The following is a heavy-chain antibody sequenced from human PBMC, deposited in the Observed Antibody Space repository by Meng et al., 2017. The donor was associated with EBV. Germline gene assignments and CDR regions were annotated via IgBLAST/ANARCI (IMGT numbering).Heavy chain of an antibody. Sequence: QVQLVQSAAEVKTPGSSVKVSCKTSGGPFRYYAISWVRQSPGQGLEWLGGFLPRLGATNYAQKFHGRVKITADESTSTHYMDLSSLRSEDTAIYYCASESGRGYTPDYWGQGTLVTVSS. V-gene: IGHV1-69*01. J-gene: IGHJ4*02. CDR2: FLPRLGAT. CDR1: GGPFRYYA. CDR3: ASESGRGYTPDY. D-gene: IGHD3-10*01.